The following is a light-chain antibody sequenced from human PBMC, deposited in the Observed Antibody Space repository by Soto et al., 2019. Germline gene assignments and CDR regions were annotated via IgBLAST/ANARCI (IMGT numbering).Light chain of an antibody. CDR3: AAWDASLGGFYV. V-gene: IGLV1-44*01. Sequence: QSVLTQPPSASGTPGQRVTISCSGSRSSIGSNTVNWYQHLPGMAPTLLIYSNNHRPSGVPDRFSASKAGALASLAISGLQSGDEGDYYCAAWDASLGGFYVFGSGTKVTVL. CDR2: SNN. CDR1: RSSIGSNT. J-gene: IGLJ1*01.